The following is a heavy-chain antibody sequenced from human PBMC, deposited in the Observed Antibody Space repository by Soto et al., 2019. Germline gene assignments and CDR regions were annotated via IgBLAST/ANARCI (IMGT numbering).Heavy chain of an antibody. J-gene: IGHJ6*02. CDR2: ISFDAKNK. CDR1: GFTFGDHG. D-gene: IGHD5-18*01. Sequence: VQLVESGGGGVQPGRSLRLSCAASGFTFGDHGMHWVRQAPGKGLEWVAVISFDAKNKKYVDSVEGRFTISRDNPHTMLYLQMDSLSGDDTGVYYCARESVETTYSYYGMDVWGPGTTVTVSS. CDR3: ARESVETTYSYYGMDV. V-gene: IGHV3-30*03.